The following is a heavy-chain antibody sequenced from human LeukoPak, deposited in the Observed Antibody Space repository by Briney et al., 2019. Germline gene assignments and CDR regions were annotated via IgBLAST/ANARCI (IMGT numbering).Heavy chain of an antibody. J-gene: IGHJ5*02. CDR3: ARLTGREPWQQRGWFDP. V-gene: IGHV4-59*08. D-gene: IGHD5-24*01. CDR2: IHSGGGT. CDR1: GGSVSGYY. Sequence: SETLSLTCSVSGGSVSGYYWIWIRQPPGNGLERVAYIHSGGGTNYNPSLKSRVTISVDTSKNQFSLKLSSVTAADTAVYYCARLTGREPWQQRGWFDPWGQGTLVTVSS.